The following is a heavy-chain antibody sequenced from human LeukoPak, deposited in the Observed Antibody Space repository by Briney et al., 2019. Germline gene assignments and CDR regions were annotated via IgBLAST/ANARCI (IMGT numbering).Heavy chain of an antibody. Sequence: GGSLRLSCAASGFTFTSYAMSRVRQAPGKGLEWVSAITGSGDSTFYADSVKGRFTISRDNSKNTLYVQMNSLRAEDTAVYYCVKDYGPKQLVFFDSWGQGTLVTVSS. CDR3: VKDYGPKQLVFFDS. CDR2: ITGSGDST. CDR1: GFTFTSYA. D-gene: IGHD6-13*01. V-gene: IGHV3-23*01. J-gene: IGHJ4*02.